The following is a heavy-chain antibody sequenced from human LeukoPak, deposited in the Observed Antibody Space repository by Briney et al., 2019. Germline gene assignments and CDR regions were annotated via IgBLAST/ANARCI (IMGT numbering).Heavy chain of an antibody. V-gene: IGHV3-7*01. D-gene: IGHD2-15*01. CDR3: AKSLRTVVVVAASLDY. CDR1: GFTFSNYW. J-gene: IGHJ4*02. Sequence: GGSLRLSCAASGFTFSNYWMSWVRQTPGKGLEWVANINQDGSEKYYVDSVKGRFIISRDNAKNSLYLQMNSLRAEDTAVYYCAKSLRTVVVVAASLDYWGQGTLVTVSS. CDR2: INQDGSEK.